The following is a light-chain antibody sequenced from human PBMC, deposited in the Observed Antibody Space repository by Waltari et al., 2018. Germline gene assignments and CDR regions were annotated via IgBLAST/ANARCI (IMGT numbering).Light chain of an antibody. J-gene: IGLJ2*01. CDR2: YNS. CDR1: GIGTQR. V-gene: IGLV3-21*04. Sequence: SYVLTQPPSVSVAPGETATITCGGHGIGTQRLDWYQQKPGQAPVLVILYNSDRPSGIPERFSGSNSGNTATLTIRRVEAGDEADYYCQIWDNTSDHPVFGGGTKLTVL. CDR3: QIWDNTSDHPV.